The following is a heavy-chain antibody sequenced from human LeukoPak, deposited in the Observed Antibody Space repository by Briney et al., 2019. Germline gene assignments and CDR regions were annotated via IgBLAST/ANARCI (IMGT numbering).Heavy chain of an antibody. V-gene: IGHV4-31*03. CDR3: ARVRYCSSTSCHAGIIDY. CDR1: GGSISSGGYY. J-gene: IGHJ4*02. D-gene: IGHD2-2*01. CDR2: IYYSGST. Sequence: SQTLSLTCTVSGGSISSGGYYWSWIRQHPGKGLEWIGYIYYSGSTYYNPSLKSRVTISVDTSKNQFSLKLSSVTAGDTAVYYCARVRYCSSTSCHAGIIDYWGQGTLVTVSS.